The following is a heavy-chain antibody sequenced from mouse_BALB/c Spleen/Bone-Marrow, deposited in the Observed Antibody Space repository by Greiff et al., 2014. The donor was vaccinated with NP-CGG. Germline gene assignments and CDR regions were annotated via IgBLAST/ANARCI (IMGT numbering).Heavy chain of an antibody. CDR3: VREDKYGNSGGDFDV. V-gene: IGHV2-9-2*01. CDR2: IWTGGGT. D-gene: IGHD2-10*02. J-gene: IGHJ1*01. CDR1: GFSLTSYD. Sequence: QVQLKQSGPGLVAPSQSLSITGTVSGFSLTSYDISWIRQPPGKGLEWLGVIWTGGGTNYNSAFMSRLSISKDNSKSQVFLKMNSLQTDDTAIYYCVREDKYGNSGGDFDVWGAGTTVTVSS.